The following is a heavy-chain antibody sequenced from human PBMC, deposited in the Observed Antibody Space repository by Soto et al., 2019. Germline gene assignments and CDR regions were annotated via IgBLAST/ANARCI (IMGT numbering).Heavy chain of an antibody. V-gene: IGHV4-4*02. J-gene: IGHJ4*02. CDR1: GGSISSSNW. CDR3: ARDFSSSHEYYFDY. D-gene: IGHD6-13*01. Sequence: SETLSLTCAVSGGSISSSNWWSWVRQPPGKGLEWIGEIYHSGSTNYNPSLKSRVTISVDKSKNQFSLKLSSVTAADTAVYYCARDFSSSHEYYFDYWGQGTLVTVSS. CDR2: IYHSGST.